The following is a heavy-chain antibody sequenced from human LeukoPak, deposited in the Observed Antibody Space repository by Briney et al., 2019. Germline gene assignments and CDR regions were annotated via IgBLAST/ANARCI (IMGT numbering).Heavy chain of an antibody. D-gene: IGHD3-10*01. J-gene: IGHJ4*02. V-gene: IGHV3-23*01. CDR1: GFTFSSYA. CDR2: ISGSGGST. Sequence: GGSLRLSCAASGFTFSSYAMSWVRQAPGKGLEWVSAISGSGGSTYYADSVKGRFTISRDNSKSTLYIQMNSLRAEDTAVYYCARAKPKNMVRGLIMRRESRYYFDYWGQGTLVTVSS. CDR3: ARAKPKNMVRGLIMRRESRYYFDY.